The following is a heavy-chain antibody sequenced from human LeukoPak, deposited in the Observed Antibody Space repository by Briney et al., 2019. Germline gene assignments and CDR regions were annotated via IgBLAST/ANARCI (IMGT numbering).Heavy chain of an antibody. Sequence: APVKVSCKASGYTFTSYYMHWVRQAPGQGLEWMGRINPNSGGTNYAQKFQGRVTMTRDTSISTAYMELSRLRSDDTAVYYCALIGRYCSSTSCSFDYWGQGTLVTVS. CDR2: INPNSGGT. J-gene: IGHJ4*02. D-gene: IGHD2-2*01. CDR3: ALIGRYCSSTSCSFDY. V-gene: IGHV1-2*02. CDR1: GYTFTSYY.